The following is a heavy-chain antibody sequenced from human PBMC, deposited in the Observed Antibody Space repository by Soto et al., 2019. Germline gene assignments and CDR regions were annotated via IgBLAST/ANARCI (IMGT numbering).Heavy chain of an antibody. CDR2: VYFSRST. CDR3: ARTTVDTYMIYWSDP. J-gene: IGHJ5*02. CDR1: GDSFSSGDYY. D-gene: IGHD4-17*01. V-gene: IGHV4-61*08. Sequence: XETLSLTCSVSGDSFSSGDYYWSWIRQPPGKGLEWIGHVYFSRSTNYIPSLKSRLTMSVDTAKNQFSLKLNSVTAADTAVYYCARTTVDTYMIYWSDPWGQGTQVTVSS.